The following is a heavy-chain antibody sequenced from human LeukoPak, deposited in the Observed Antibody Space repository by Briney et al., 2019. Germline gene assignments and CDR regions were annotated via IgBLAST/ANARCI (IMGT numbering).Heavy chain of an antibody. CDR1: GGSISSGNYY. V-gene: IGHV4-30-4*08. D-gene: IGHD6-13*01. Sequence: KPSETLSLTCTVSGGSISSGNYYWSWIRQPRGKGLEWIGYIYYSGSTYYNPSLKSRVTISVDTSKNQFSLKLSSLTAADTAVYYCAGTTGYSSRWYDYWGQGTLVTVSS. J-gene: IGHJ4*02. CDR3: AGTTGYSSRWYDY. CDR2: IYYSGST.